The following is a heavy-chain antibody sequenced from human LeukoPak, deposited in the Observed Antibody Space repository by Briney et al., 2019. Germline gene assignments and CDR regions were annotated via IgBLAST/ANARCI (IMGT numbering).Heavy chain of an antibody. D-gene: IGHD3-10*01. CDR2: IYYSGST. V-gene: IGHV4-59*01. Sequence: SETLSLTCTVSGGSISSYYWSWIRQPPGKGLEWIGYIYYSGSTNYKPSLKRRVTISVDTYKNQFSLKLSSVTAADTAVYYCARGGYYGSGNDFRFDPWGQGTLVTVSS. J-gene: IGHJ5*02. CDR3: ARGGYYGSGNDFRFDP. CDR1: GGSISSYY.